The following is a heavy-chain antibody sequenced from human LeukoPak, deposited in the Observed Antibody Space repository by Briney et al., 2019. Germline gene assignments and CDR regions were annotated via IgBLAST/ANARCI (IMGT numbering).Heavy chain of an antibody. D-gene: IGHD2-2*02. CDR2: VYHNGTP. CDR3: ATAPILRGEAGEQYKYGMDV. CDR1: VGSISSGNW. J-gene: IGHJ6*02. V-gene: IGHV4-4*02. Sequence: SGTLSLTCAVSVGSISSGNWWSWVRQSPGKGLEWIGEVYHNGTPNYNPSLKSRVTISADTFKNHFSLKLTSVTATDTAVYYCATAPILRGEAGEQYKYGMDVWGQGTTVIVSS.